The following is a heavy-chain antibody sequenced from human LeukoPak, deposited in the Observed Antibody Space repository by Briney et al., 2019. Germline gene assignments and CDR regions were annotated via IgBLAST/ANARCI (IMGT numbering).Heavy chain of an antibody. D-gene: IGHD6-6*01. CDR1: GGTFSSYA. Sequence: ASVKVSCKASGGTFSSYAISWVQQAPGQGLEWMGGIIPIFGTANYAQKFQGRVTITTDESTSTAYMELSSLRSEDTAVYYCASLSVAARPSVDYWGQGTLVTVSS. V-gene: IGHV1-69*05. J-gene: IGHJ4*02. CDR2: IIPIFGTA. CDR3: ASLSVAARPSVDY.